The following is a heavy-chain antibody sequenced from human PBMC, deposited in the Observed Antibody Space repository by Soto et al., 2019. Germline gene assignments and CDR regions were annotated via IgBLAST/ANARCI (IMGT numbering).Heavy chain of an antibody. CDR1: GFTFSSYS. Sequence: EVQLMESGGDFIQPGGCLRLSCAASGFTFSSYSMNWVRQAPGTGLEWVSYISSRGRTTYYADSVKGRFTISRDNAKNSLSVQMNSLGVEDTAMYYCARDRYGDYSIDYWGQGTLVTVSP. CDR2: ISSRGRTT. CDR3: ARDRYGDYSIDY. J-gene: IGHJ4*02. V-gene: IGHV3-48*01. D-gene: IGHD4-17*01.